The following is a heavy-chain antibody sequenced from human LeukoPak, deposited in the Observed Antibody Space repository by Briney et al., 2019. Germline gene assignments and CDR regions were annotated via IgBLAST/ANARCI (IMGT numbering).Heavy chain of an antibody. CDR3: AKDSPAQFLYENDAFDI. CDR2: ISYDGSNK. D-gene: IGHD2/OR15-2a*01. J-gene: IGHJ3*02. V-gene: IGHV3-30*18. CDR1: GFTFSSYG. Sequence: PGGSLRLSCAASGFTFSSYGMHWVRQAPGKGLEWVAVISYDGSNKYYADSVKGRFTISRDNSKNTLYLQMNSLRAEDTAVYYCAKDSPAQFLYENDAFDIWGQGTMVTVSS.